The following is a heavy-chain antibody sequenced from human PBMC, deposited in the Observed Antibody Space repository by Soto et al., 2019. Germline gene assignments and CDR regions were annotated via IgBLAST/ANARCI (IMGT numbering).Heavy chain of an antibody. D-gene: IGHD2-15*01. CDR2: IYYSGST. Sequence: SETLSLTCTVSGGSISSGGYYWSWIRQHPGKGLEWIGYIYYSGSTYYNPSLKSRVTISVDTSKNQFSLELSSVTAADTAVYYCARAPLRYCSGGSCYSGDYWGQGTLVTVSS. CDR1: GGSISSGGYY. CDR3: ARAPLRYCSGGSCYSGDY. V-gene: IGHV4-31*03. J-gene: IGHJ4*02.